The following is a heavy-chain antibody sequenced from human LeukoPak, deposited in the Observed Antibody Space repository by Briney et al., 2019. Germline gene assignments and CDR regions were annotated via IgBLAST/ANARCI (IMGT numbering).Heavy chain of an antibody. V-gene: IGHV1-46*01. J-gene: IGHJ4*02. Sequence: GASVKVSCKASGYTFTDYYMHWVRQAPGQGLEWMGIINPSGGSTSYAQKFQGRVTMTRDTSTSTVYMELSSLRSEDTAVYYCASLSYYDSSGYYPPFDYWGQGTLVTVSS. D-gene: IGHD3-22*01. CDR3: ASLSYYDSSGYYPPFDY. CDR1: GYTFTDYY. CDR2: INPSGGST.